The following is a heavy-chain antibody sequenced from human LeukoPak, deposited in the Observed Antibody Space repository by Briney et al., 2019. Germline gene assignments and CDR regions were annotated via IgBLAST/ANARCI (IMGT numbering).Heavy chain of an antibody. CDR2: IYSGST. CDR3: ARESSRIAAAGFDY. J-gene: IGHJ4*02. V-gene: IGHV4-39*02. Sequence: PSETLSLTCTVSGGSISTSSYYWAWIRQPPGKGLEYIGSIYSGSTWYNPSLKSRVTISRDTSKNQFSLTLNSVTAADTAVYYCARESSRIAAAGFDYWGQGTLVTVSS. CDR1: GGSISTSSYY. D-gene: IGHD6-13*01.